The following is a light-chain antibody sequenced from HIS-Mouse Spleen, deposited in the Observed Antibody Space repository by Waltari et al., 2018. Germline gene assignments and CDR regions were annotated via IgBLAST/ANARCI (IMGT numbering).Light chain of an antibody. Sequence: SYVLTQPPSVSVAPGKTARITCGGNHLGSKSVHWYQQKPGQAPVLVVYDDSDRPSGIPERFSGSNSGNTATLTISRVEAGDEADYYCQVWDSSSDHPYVFGTGTKVTVL. CDR1: HLGSKS. J-gene: IGLJ1*01. CDR3: QVWDSSSDHPYV. V-gene: IGLV3-21*03. CDR2: DDS.